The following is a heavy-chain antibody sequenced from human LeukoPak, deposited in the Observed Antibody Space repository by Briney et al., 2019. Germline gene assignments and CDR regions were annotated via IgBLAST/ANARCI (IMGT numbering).Heavy chain of an antibody. CDR3: ARETTVRYYFDY. D-gene: IGHD4-11*01. CDR2: INPSGGST. J-gene: IGHJ4*02. V-gene: IGHV1-46*01. CDR1: GYTFTSYY. Sequence: ASVKVSCKASGYTFTSYYMHWVRQAPGQGLEWMGIINPSGGSTSHAQKFQGRVTMTRDMSTSTVYMELSSLRSEDTAVYYCARETTVRYYFDYWGQGTLVTVSS.